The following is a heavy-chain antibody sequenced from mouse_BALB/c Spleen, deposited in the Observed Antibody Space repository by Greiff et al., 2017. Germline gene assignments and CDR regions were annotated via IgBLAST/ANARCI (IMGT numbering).Heavy chain of an antibody. D-gene: IGHD1-2*01. CDR3: ARIPTTATYFDY. V-gene: IGHV8-8*01. CDR1: GFSLSTSGMS. CDR2: IWWNDDK. J-gene: IGHJ2*01. Sequence: QVTLKESGPGILQPSQTLSLTCSFSGFSLSTSGMSVGWIRQPSGKGLEWLAHIWWNDDKYYNPALKSRLTISKDTSNNQVFLKIASVVTADTATYYCARIPTTATYFDYWGQGTTLTVSS.